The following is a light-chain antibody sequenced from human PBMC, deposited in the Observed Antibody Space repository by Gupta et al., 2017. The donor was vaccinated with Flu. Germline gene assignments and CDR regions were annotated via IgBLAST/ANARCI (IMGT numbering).Light chain of an antibody. V-gene: IGKV1-39*01. CDR1: QPISNY. CDR3: QQSYSTPYT. Sequence: DIQMTQSPSSLSASVGDRVIITCRASQPISNYLNWYQQKPGKAPNLLIYATSSLQSGVPSRFSGSGSGTDFTLTISSLQPEDFATYYCQQSYSTPYTFGQGTRLEI. CDR2: ATS. J-gene: IGKJ2*01.